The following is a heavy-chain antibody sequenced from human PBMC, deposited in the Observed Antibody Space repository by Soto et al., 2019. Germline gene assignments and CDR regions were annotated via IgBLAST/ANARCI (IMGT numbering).Heavy chain of an antibody. Sequence: QVQLVESGGGVVQPGRSLRLSCAASGFTFSSYGMHWVRQAPGKGLEWVAVISYDGSNKYYADSVKGRFTISRDNSKNTLYLQMNSLRAEDTAVYYCAVGYFSSTSCYAPRLYYYGMDVWGQGTTVTVSS. D-gene: IGHD2-2*01. CDR3: AVGYFSSTSCYAPRLYYYGMDV. CDR2: ISYDGSNK. CDR1: GFTFSSYG. J-gene: IGHJ6*02. V-gene: IGHV3-30*03.